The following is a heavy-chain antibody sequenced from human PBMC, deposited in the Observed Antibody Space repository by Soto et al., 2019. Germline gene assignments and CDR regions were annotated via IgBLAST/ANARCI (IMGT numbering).Heavy chain of an antibody. CDR1: AFSVSTYY. Sequence: EVQLVESGGGLIQPGGSLRLSCAASAFSVSTYYMTWVRQPPGKGLEGVSVVYSAGTTYYADSVKGRFTISRDNSKITLILQMNPLRADDTAVYYCARATGDSGWAWVDYWGQGTLVTVSS. CDR3: ARATGDSGWAWVDY. CDR2: VYSAGTT. V-gene: IGHV3-53*01. D-gene: IGHD6-19*01. J-gene: IGHJ4*02.